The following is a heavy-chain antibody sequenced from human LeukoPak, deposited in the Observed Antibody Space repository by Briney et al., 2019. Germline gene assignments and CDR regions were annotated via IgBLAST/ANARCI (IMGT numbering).Heavy chain of an antibody. D-gene: IGHD4-23*01. V-gene: IGHV4-39*07. Sequence: SETLSLTCTVSGDSISSSSYYWGSIRQPPGKELEWIGSIYYSGSTYYNPSLNSRVTISVDTSKNQFSLKLSSVTAADTAVYYCARDYLGGNPDAFDIWGQGTMVTVSS. CDR2: IYYSGST. J-gene: IGHJ3*02. CDR1: GDSISSSSYY. CDR3: ARDYLGGNPDAFDI.